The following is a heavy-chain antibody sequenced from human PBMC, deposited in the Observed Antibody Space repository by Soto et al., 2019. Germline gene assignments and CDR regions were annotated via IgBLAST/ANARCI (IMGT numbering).Heavy chain of an antibody. Sequence: QVQLQESGPGLVKPSGTLSLTCAVSGDSINLSNSWNWVRQPPGKGLEWIGEIYHSGSTNYNPSLKSRVTILIDKSKNQFSLKLSSVTAADTAVYYCAGAMIRGVIITWFDPWGQGTLVTVSS. CDR3: AGAMIRGVIITWFDP. J-gene: IGHJ5*02. D-gene: IGHD3-10*01. CDR2: IYHSGST. V-gene: IGHV4-4*02. CDR1: GDSINLSNS.